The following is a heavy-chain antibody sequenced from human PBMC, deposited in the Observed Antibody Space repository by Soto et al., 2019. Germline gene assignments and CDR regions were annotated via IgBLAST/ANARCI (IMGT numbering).Heavy chain of an antibody. J-gene: IGHJ3*02. V-gene: IGHV3-11*01. CDR3: ASFPVIAADGNDAFDI. CDR2: ISSSGSTI. Sequence: GGSLRLSCAASGFTFSGYYMSWIRQAPGKGLEWVSYISSSGSTIYYADSVKGRFTISRDNAKNSLYLQMNSLRAEDTAVYYCASFPVIAADGNDAFDIWGQGTMVTVSS. CDR1: GFTFSGYY. D-gene: IGHD6-13*01.